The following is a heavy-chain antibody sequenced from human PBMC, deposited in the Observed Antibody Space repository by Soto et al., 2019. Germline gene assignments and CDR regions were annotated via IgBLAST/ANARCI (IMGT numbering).Heavy chain of an antibody. CDR1: GFTFSSYG. CDR3: AKDKYSGSQIFDY. V-gene: IGHV3-30*18. Sequence: QVQLVESGGGVVQPGRSLRLSCAASGFTFSSYGMHWVRQAPGKGLEWVAVISYDGSNKYYADSVKGRFTISRDNSKNTLYLQMNSLRAEDTAVYYCAKDKYSGSQIFDYWGQGTLVTVSS. J-gene: IGHJ4*02. CDR2: ISYDGSNK. D-gene: IGHD1-26*01.